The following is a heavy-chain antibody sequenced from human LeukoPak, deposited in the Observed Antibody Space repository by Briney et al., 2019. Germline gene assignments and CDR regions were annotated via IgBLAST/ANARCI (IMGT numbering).Heavy chain of an antibody. J-gene: IGHJ4*02. CDR2: INPSGGST. D-gene: IGHD2/OR15-2a*01. CDR3: ARDPTPEYLHAQALYYFDY. CDR1: GYTFTSYY. V-gene: IGHV1-46*01. Sequence: ASVKVSCKASGYTFTSYYMHWVRQAPGQGLEWMGIINPSGGSTSYAQKFQGRVTMTRDTSTSTVYMELSNLRSEDTAVYYCARDPTPEYLHAQALYYFDYWGQGTLVTVSS.